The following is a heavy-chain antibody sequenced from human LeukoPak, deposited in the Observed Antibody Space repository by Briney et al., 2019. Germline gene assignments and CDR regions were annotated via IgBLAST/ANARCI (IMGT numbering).Heavy chain of an antibody. CDR2: INPNSGGT. V-gene: IGHV1-2*06. J-gene: IGHJ4*02. CDR1: GYTFTGYY. CDR3: ASLAVAAPDYDY. D-gene: IGHD6-19*01. Sequence: ASVKLSCKASGYTFTGYYMHWVRQAPGQGLEWMGRINPNSGGTNYAQKFQGRVTMTRDTSISTAYMELSRLRSDDTAVYYCASLAVAAPDYDYWGQGTLVTVSS.